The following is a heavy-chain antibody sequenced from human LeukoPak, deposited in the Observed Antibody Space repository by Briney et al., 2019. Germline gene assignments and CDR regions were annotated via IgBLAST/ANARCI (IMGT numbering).Heavy chain of an antibody. CDR1: GYTFTSYG. Sequence: ASVKVSCKASGYTFTSYGISWVRQAPGQGLEWMGWISAYNGNTNYAQKLQGRVTMTTDTSTSTAYMELRSLRSDDTAVYYCARGPPLIAVAGLHDDYWGQGTLVTVSS. V-gene: IGHV1-18*01. D-gene: IGHD6-19*01. CDR2: ISAYNGNT. CDR3: ARGPPLIAVAGLHDDY. J-gene: IGHJ4*02.